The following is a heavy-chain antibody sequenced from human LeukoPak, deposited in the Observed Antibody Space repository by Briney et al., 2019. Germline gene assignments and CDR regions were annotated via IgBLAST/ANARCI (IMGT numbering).Heavy chain of an antibody. CDR3: ARAMATILWFDP. J-gene: IGHJ5*02. D-gene: IGHD5-24*01. CDR2: IIPIFGTA. V-gene: IGHV1-69*05. CDR1: GGTFSSYA. Sequence: SSVKVSCKASGGTFSSYAISWVRQAPGQGLEWMGGIIPIFGTANYAQKFQGRVTITTDESTSTAYMGLSSLRSEDTAVYYCARAMATILWFDPWGQGTLVTVSS.